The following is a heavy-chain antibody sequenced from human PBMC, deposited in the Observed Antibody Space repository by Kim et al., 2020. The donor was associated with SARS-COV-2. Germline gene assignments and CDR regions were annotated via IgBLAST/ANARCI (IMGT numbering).Heavy chain of an antibody. CDR1: GDSVSVNSGG. J-gene: IGHJ4*02. V-gene: IGHV6-1*01. CDR2: TYYSSKWYN. Sequence: SQTLSLTCAISGDSVSVNSGGWNWIRQSPSRGVEWLGRTYYSSKWYNDYGISVKSRITINPDTRKNEFSLKLNSVTPEDTAVYYCARGWLRTGFDFWGQGTLVTVSS. D-gene: IGHD3-22*01. CDR3: ARGWLRTGFDF.